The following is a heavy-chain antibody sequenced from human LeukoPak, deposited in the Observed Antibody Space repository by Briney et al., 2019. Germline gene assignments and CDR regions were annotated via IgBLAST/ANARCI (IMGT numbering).Heavy chain of an antibody. CDR1: GYRFTSYW. Sequence: GESLKISCNGSGYRFTSYWIGLVRQMAGKGLGLMGIIYHGDSDTRYSPSFQGQVTISADKSISTAYLQWSSLKASDTAMYYCASLVSSSSGRSAFDIWGQGTMVTVSS. CDR2: IYHGDSDT. CDR3: ASLVSSSSGRSAFDI. J-gene: IGHJ3*02. D-gene: IGHD6-6*01. V-gene: IGHV5-51*01.